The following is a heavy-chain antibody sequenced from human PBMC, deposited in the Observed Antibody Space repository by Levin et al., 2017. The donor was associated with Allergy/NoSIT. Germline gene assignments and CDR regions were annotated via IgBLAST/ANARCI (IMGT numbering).Heavy chain of an antibody. CDR3: GRRGGSGWHGGFDY. V-gene: IGHV4-39*01. D-gene: IGHD6-19*01. Sequence: SETLSLICSVSGGSITITSYYWGWIRQPPGTGLEWIGNIYFSGSTYYSPSLKCRVTISVDTSKNQFSLRLTSVTAADTAVYYSGRRGGSGWHGGFDYWGQGTLVTVSS. CDR2: IYFSGST. CDR1: GGSITITSYY. J-gene: IGHJ4*02.